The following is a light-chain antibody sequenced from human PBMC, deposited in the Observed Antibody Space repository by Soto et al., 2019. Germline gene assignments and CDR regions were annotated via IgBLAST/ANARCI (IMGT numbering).Light chain of an antibody. V-gene: IGLV2-14*01. Sequence: QSALTQPASVSGSPGQSITISCTGTSSDVGGYNFVSWYQQHPGKAPKLIIYEVNNRPSGVSNRFSGSKSGNTASLTISGLQAEDEADYYCSSYASGSIYVFGTGTKLTVL. J-gene: IGLJ1*01. CDR3: SSYASGSIYV. CDR1: SSDVGGYNF. CDR2: EVN.